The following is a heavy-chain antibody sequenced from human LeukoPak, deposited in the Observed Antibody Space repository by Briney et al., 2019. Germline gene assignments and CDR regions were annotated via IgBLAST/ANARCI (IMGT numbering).Heavy chain of an antibody. D-gene: IGHD3-22*01. V-gene: IGHV3-11*05. CDR1: GFTFSDYY. Sequence: GGSLILSCAASGFTFSDYYMNWIRQAPGKGLEWVSYITRSSSYTNYADSVKGRFTISRDNAKSSLYLQMNSLRAEDTAVYYCARDPNSGYQNGDAFDIWGQGTMVTVSS. J-gene: IGHJ3*02. CDR3: ARDPNSGYQNGDAFDI. CDR2: ITRSSSYT.